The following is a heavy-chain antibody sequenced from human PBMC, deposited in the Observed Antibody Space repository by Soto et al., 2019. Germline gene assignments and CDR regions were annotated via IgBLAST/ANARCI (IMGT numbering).Heavy chain of an antibody. J-gene: IGHJ4*02. D-gene: IGHD1-1*01. V-gene: IGHV1-18*03. CDR2: ISAHNGNT. Sequence: QVHLVQSGAEVKRPGASVKVSCKDSGYTFTTYGITWVRQAPGQGLEWVGWISAHNGNTNYAQKLQGRVTVTRDTSTSTAYIELRSLRSDDMAVYYCARGRYGDYWGQGALVTVSS. CDR1: GYTFTTYG. CDR3: ARGRYGDY.